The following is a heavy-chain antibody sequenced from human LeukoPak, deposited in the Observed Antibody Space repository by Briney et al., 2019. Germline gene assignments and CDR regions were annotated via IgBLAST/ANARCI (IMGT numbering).Heavy chain of an antibody. V-gene: IGHV4-59*01. J-gene: IGHJ5*02. CDR2: IYYSGST. CDR3: ARGGYDYVWGSYRINNWFDP. D-gene: IGHD3-16*01. CDR1: GGSISSYY. Sequence: PSETLSLTCTVSGGSISSYYWSWIRQTPGKGLEWIGDIYYSGSTNYNPSLKSRVTISVDTSKNQFSLKLSSVTAADTAVYYCARGGYDYVWGSYRINNWFDPWGQGTLVTVSS.